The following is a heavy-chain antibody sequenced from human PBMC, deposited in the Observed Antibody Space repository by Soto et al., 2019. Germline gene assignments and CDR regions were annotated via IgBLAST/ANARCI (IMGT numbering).Heavy chain of an antibody. Sequence: GGSLRLSCAASGFTFSSYWMSWVRQAPGKGLEWVANIKQDGSEKYYVDSVKGRFTISRDNAKNSLYLQMNSLRAEDTAVYYCARFYLPYDFWSGYYTPIDYWGQGTLVTVSS. CDR3: ARFYLPYDFWSGYYTPIDY. D-gene: IGHD3-3*01. CDR1: GFTFSSYW. V-gene: IGHV3-7*01. CDR2: IKQDGSEK. J-gene: IGHJ4*02.